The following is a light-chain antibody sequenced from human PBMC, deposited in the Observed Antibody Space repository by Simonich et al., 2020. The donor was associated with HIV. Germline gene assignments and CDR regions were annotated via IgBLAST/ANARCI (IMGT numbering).Light chain of an antibody. CDR3: QQRSNYT. Sequence: EIVLTQFPATLSLSPGERATLSCRASQSVNSYLAWYQQKPGQAPRLLIYDASNRATGIPARFSGSGSGTDFTRTISSLEPEDFAVYYCQQRSNYTFGQGTKLEIK. CDR1: QSVNSY. J-gene: IGKJ2*01. V-gene: IGKV3-11*01. CDR2: DAS.